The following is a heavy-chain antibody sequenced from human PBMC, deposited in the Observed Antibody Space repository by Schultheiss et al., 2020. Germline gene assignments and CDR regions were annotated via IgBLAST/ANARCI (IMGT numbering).Heavy chain of an antibody. CDR1: GGSVSSGSYY. Sequence: SETLSLTCTVSGGSVSSGSYYWSWIRQPPGKGLEWIGYIYYSGSTNYNPSLKSRVTISVDTSKNQFSLKLSSVTAADTAVYYCARALGTGTEFDYWGQGTRVTVSS. J-gene: IGHJ4*02. CDR3: ARALGTGTEFDY. CDR2: IYYSGST. V-gene: IGHV4-61*01. D-gene: IGHD1-1*01.